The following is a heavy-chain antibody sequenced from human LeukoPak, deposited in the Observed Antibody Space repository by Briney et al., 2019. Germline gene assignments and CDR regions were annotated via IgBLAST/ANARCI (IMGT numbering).Heavy chain of an antibody. J-gene: IGHJ4*02. CDR2: IYYSGST. CDR3: ARAYDSSGYTDY. D-gene: IGHD3-22*01. Sequence: SETLSLTCTVSGGSISSYYWSWIRQPPGKGLEWIGYIYYSGSTNYNPSLKSRVTISVDTSKNQFSLKLSSVTAADTAVYYCARAYDSSGYTDYWGQGTLVTVSS. CDR1: GGSISSYY. V-gene: IGHV4-59*01.